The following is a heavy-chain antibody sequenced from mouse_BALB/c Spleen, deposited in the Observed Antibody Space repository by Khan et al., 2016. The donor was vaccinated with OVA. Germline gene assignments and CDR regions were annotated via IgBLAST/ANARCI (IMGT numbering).Heavy chain of an antibody. Sequence: QIQLVQSGAELVRPGASVKMSCKASGYTFTNYTMHWVKQRPGQGLEWIGYINPSIGYTNYNQKFKGKATLTADTSSTTAYMQLSSLTSEDSAVSYCAREGADDYNGGWLDYWGQGTMVTVS. CDR2: INPSIGYT. CDR3: AREGADDYNGGWLDY. V-gene: IGHV1-4*01. D-gene: IGHD1-3*01. CDR1: GYTFTNYT. J-gene: IGHJ3*01.